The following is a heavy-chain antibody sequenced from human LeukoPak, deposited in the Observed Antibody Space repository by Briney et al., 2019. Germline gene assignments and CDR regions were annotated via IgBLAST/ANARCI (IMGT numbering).Heavy chain of an antibody. CDR3: ARLRGGNWNPDY. CDR2: INHSGST. D-gene: IGHD1-1*01. Sequence: SSETLSLTCTVSGGSISSSSHYWSWIRQPPGKGLEWIGEINHSGSTNYNPSLKSRVTISVDTSKNQFSLKLSSVTAADTAVYYCARLRGGNWNPDYWGQGTLVTVSS. CDR1: GGSISSSSHY. J-gene: IGHJ4*02. V-gene: IGHV4-39*07.